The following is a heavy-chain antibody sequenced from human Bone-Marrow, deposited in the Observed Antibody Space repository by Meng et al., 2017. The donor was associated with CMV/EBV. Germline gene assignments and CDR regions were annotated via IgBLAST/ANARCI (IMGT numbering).Heavy chain of an antibody. J-gene: IGHJ6*02. CDR1: GFTFSSYS. CDR2: ISSSSSYI. D-gene: IGHD3-3*01. CDR3: ARDITIFGVAPVDV. Sequence: GGSLRLSCAASGFTFSSYSMNWVRQAPGKGLEWVSSISSSSSYIYYADSVKGRFTISRDNAKNPMYLQMNSLGAEDTAVYYCARDITIFGVAPVDVLGQGTTVTVSS. V-gene: IGHV3-21*01.